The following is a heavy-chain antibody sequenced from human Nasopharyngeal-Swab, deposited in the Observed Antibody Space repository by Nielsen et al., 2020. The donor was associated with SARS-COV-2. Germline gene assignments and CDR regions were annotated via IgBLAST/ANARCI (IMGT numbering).Heavy chain of an antibody. Sequence: GESLKISCSASGFTFSSYAMHWVRQAPGKGLEYVSAISSNGGSTYYADSVKGRFTISRDNSKNTLYLQMSSLRAEDTAVYYCARAFEAVVVDYWGQGTLVTVSS. CDR3: ARAFEAVVVDY. V-gene: IGHV3-64D*06. CDR2: ISSNGGST. CDR1: GFTFSSYA. D-gene: IGHD2-15*01. J-gene: IGHJ4*02.